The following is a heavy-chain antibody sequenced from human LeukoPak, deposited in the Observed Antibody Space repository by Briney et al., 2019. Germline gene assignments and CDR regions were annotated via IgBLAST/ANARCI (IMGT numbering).Heavy chain of an antibody. CDR1: GINFISHA. Sequence: GGSHRLSCAASGINFISHAMSWVRQAPGKGLEWVSLISGSCGHTFYGDSVKGRFTISRDNSKDTFYLQMNSLRAEDTAVYYCAKGGAATMRDGYNYYYYYMEVWGRGTTVTVSS. V-gene: IGHV3-23*01. CDR2: ISGSCGHT. J-gene: IGHJ6*03. CDR3: AKGGAATMRDGYNYYYYYMEV. D-gene: IGHD5-24*01.